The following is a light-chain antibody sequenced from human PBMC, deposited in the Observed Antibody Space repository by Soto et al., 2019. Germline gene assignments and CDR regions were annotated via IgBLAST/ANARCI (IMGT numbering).Light chain of an antibody. CDR2: DVN. Sequence: QSALTQPASVSGSPGQSITISCTGTSSDIGGYNYVSWYQHHSGKAPQLMIFDVNYRPSGVSNRFSGSKSGNTASLTISGLQAEDEADYYCSSYISSNTVVFGGGTKLTVL. V-gene: IGLV2-14*03. CDR3: SSYISSNTVV. J-gene: IGLJ2*01. CDR1: SSDIGGYNY.